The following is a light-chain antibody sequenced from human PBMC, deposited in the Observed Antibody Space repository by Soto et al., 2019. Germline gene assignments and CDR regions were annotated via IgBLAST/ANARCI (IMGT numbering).Light chain of an antibody. CDR2: DDD. Sequence: QSVLTQPPSVSAAPGQKVTTSCSGSSSNIGGNSVSWYQQLPGTAPKLLIYDDDKRPSGIPDRFSGSKSGTSATLGITGFQTGDEADCYCGSWDSSLSAYVFATGTKVTVL. CDR1: SSNIGGNS. J-gene: IGLJ1*01. CDR3: GSWDSSLSAYV. V-gene: IGLV1-51*01.